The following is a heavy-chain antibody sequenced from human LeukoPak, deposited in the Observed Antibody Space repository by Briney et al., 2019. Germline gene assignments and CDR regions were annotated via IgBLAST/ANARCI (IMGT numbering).Heavy chain of an antibody. V-gene: IGHV1-58*02. CDR2: IVVGSGNT. CDR1: GFTFTSSA. CDR3: AAASSGWYRYYYYGMDV. Sequence: SVKVSCKASGFTFTSSAMQWVRQARGQRLAWIGWIVVGSGNTNYAQKFQERVTITRDMSTSTAYMELSSLRSEDTGVYYCAAASSGWYRYYYYGMDVWGQGTTVTVSS. J-gene: IGHJ6*02. D-gene: IGHD6-19*01.